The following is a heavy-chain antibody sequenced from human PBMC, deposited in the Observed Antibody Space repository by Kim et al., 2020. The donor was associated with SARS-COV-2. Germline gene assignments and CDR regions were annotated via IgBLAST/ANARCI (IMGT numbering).Heavy chain of an antibody. CDR3: VKGRIASWVGLDY. CDR2: IGTSGGAT. V-gene: IGHV3-23*01. D-gene: IGHD2-2*01. Sequence: GGSLRLSCAASGFTFGNYAMTWVRQAPGKGLEWVSTIGTSGGATFYADSVKGRFAISRDDFENTLYLPMNSLRVEDTAFYYCVKGRIASWVGLDYWGQG. CDR1: GFTFGNYA. J-gene: IGHJ4*02.